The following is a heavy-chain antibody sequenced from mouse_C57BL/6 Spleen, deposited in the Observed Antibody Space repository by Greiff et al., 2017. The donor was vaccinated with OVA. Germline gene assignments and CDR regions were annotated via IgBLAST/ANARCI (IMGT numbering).Heavy chain of an antibody. Sequence: EVQLVESGPGLVKPSQSLSLTCSVTGYSITSGYYWNWIRQFPGNKLEWMGYISYDGSNNYNPSLKNRISITRDTSKNQFFLKLNSMTTEDTATYYCARDEGLRSWFAYWGQGTLVTVSA. CDR3: ARDEGLRSWFAY. V-gene: IGHV3-6*01. CDR1: GYSITSGYY. J-gene: IGHJ3*01. CDR2: ISYDGSN. D-gene: IGHD2-4*01.